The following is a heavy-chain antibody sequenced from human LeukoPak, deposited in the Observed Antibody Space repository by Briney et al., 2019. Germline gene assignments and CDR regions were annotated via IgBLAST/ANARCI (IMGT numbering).Heavy chain of an antibody. Sequence: SETLSLTCTVSGGSISSYYWSWIRQPPGKGLEWIGYDYGSGGTSYNPSFGSRLTISADTSKNELSLQLRSVNAADTAVYYCARHPIYGSGTSSGFDVWGQGTMVTVSS. CDR1: GGSISSYY. CDR2: DYGSGGT. V-gene: IGHV4-59*08. D-gene: IGHD3-10*01. CDR3: ARHPIYGSGTSSGFDV. J-gene: IGHJ3*01.